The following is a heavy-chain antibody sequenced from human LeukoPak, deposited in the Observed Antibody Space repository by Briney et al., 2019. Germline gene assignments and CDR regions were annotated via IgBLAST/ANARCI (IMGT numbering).Heavy chain of an antibody. CDR3: AKAPGYSYGPPVDY. D-gene: IGHD5-18*01. CDR2: ISGSGGST. CDR1: GFTFSSYA. J-gene: IGHJ4*02. Sequence: GGSLRLSCTASGFTFSSYAMSWVRQAPGKGLEWVSAISGSGGSTYYADSVKGRFTISRDNSKNTLYLQMNSLRAEDTAVYYCAKAPGYSYGPPVDYWGQGTLVTVSS. V-gene: IGHV3-23*01.